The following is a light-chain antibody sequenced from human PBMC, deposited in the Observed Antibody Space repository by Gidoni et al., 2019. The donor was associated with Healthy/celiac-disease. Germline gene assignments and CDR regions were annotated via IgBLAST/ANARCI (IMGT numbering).Light chain of an antibody. CDR3: YSTDSRGTVV. CDR2: EDS. Sequence: SYELTQPPSVSVSPGQTARITCTGDALQKKYAYWYQKKSGQAPVLVIYEDSKRPSGIPERISGSSSGTMATLTISGSQVEDEADYYCYSTDSRGTVVFGGGTKLTVL. V-gene: IGLV3-10*01. CDR1: ALQKKY. J-gene: IGLJ2*01.